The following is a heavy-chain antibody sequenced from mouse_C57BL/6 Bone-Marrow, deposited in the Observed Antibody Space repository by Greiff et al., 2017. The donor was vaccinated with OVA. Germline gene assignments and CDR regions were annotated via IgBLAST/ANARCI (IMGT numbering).Heavy chain of an antibody. D-gene: IGHD1-1*01. CDR3: ARHYYGSSYY. CDR1: GFTFSSYG. V-gene: IGHV5-6*01. CDR2: ISSGGSYT. Sequence: EVQVVESGGDLVKPGGSLKLSCAASGFTFSSYGMSWVRQTPDKRLEWVATISSGGSYTYYPDSVKGRFTISRDNAKNTLYLQMSSRKSEDTAMYYCARHYYGSSYYWGQGTTLTVSS. J-gene: IGHJ2*01.